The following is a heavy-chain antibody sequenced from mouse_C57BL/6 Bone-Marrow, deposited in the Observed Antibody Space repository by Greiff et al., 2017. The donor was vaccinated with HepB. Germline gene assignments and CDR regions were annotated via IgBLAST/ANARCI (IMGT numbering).Heavy chain of an antibody. Sequence: EVQGVESGGGLVQPGGSLKLSCAASGFTFSDYYMYWVRQTPEKRLEWVAYISNGGGSTYYPDTVKGRFTISRDNAKNTLYLQMSRLKSEDTAMYYCASRGLAYWGQGTLVTVSA. J-gene: IGHJ3*01. V-gene: IGHV5-12*01. CDR1: GFTFSDYY. CDR2: ISNGGGST. CDR3: ASRGLAY.